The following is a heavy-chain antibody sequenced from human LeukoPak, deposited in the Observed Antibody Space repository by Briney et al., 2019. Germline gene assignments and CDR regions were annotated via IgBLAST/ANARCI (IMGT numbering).Heavy chain of an antibody. CDR3: AKGVRGYDPPYYYYMDV. J-gene: IGHJ6*03. CDR2: ISGSGGST. D-gene: IGHD5-12*01. Sequence: PGGSLRLSCAASGFTFSSYAMSWVRQAPGKGLEWVSAISGSGGSTYYADSVKGRFTISRDNSKNTLYLQMNSLRAEDTAVYYCAKGVRGYDPPYYYYMDVWGKGTTVTVSS. V-gene: IGHV3-23*01. CDR1: GFTFSSYA.